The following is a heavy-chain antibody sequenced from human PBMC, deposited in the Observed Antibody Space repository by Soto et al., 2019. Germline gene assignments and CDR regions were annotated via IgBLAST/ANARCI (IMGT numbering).Heavy chain of an antibody. D-gene: IGHD2-8*01. Sequence: EVQLLESGGGLVQPGGSLRLSCAASGFTFSSFALNWVRQAPGKGLEWVSIISGSADSTFYADSVKGRFTISRDNSENMLYLQINSLRGEDTAVYYCAKSRGAMIYAISVYGMDVWGQGTTVTVSS. V-gene: IGHV3-23*01. CDR3: AKSRGAMIYAISVYGMDV. J-gene: IGHJ6*02. CDR2: ISGSADST. CDR1: GFTFSSFA.